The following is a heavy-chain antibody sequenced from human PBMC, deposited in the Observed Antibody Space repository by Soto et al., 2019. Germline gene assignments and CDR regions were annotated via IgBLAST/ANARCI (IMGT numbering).Heavy chain of an antibody. V-gene: IGHV3-23*01. CDR1: GFTFSSYA. J-gene: IGHJ4*02. CDR3: AKGPARYCSGGSCYYDY. CDR2: ISGSGGST. D-gene: IGHD2-15*01. Sequence: EVQLLESGGGLVQPGGSLRLSCAASGFTFSSYAMNWVRQAPGKGLEWVSAISGSGGSTYYADSVKGRFTISRDNSKNTLYLQMNGLRAEDTAVYYCAKGPARYCSGGSCYYDYWGQGTLVTVSS.